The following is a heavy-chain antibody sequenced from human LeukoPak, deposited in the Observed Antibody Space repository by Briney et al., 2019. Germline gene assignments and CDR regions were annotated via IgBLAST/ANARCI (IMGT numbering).Heavy chain of an antibody. J-gene: IGHJ3*02. CDR2: IYDSGST. CDR3: ACLTTADAFDI. Sequence: SETLSLTCTVSGGSLSSYYWSWIRQPPGKGLEWIGYIYDSGSTNYNPSLTSRVTISVDTSKNQFSLKLSSVTAADTAVYYCACLTTADAFDIWGQGTMVTVSS. CDR1: GGSLSSYY. D-gene: IGHD3-22*01. V-gene: IGHV4-59*01.